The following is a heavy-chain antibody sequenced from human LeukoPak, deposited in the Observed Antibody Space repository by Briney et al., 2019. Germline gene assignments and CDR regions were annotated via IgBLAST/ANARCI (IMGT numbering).Heavy chain of an antibody. CDR2: IYSDGAT. CDR1: GFIISNQY. Sequence: GGSLRLSCAASGFIISNQYLSWVRQAPGKGLEWVSIIYSDGATYFADSMKGRFTLFRDSSKNMLYLQMNNLRAEDTAVYYCARSYHGGLDYWGQGTLVTVSS. J-gene: IGHJ4*02. CDR3: ARSYHGGLDY. V-gene: IGHV3-53*01. D-gene: IGHD4-23*01.